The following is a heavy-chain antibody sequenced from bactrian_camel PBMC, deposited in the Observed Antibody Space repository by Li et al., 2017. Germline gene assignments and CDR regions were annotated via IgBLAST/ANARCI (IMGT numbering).Heavy chain of an antibody. CDR1: EYTDGAHC. Sequence: VQLVESGGGSVQVGGSLTLSCAVSEYTDGAHCMGWFRQSPGKEREGVAGIDNDGSVTYADSVKDRFTISLDNDKNILSLQMDSLKPEDTAMYYCAYFRRAISGCTHDLRYLGNYRGQGTQVTVS. D-gene: IGHD1*01. V-gene: IGHV3S55*01. CDR3: AYFRRAISGCTHDLRYLGNY. CDR2: IDNDGSV. J-gene: IGHJ4*01.